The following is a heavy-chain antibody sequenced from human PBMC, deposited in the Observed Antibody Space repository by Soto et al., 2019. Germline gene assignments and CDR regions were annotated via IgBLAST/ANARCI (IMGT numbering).Heavy chain of an antibody. V-gene: IGHV4-59*01. CDR2: IYYSGST. CDR3: ARSGIAAAGTDYFDY. D-gene: IGHD6-13*01. Sequence: PSETLSLTCTVSGGSISSYYWSWIRQPPGKGLEWIGYIYYSGSTNYNPSLKSRVTISVDTSKNQFSLKLSSVTAADTAVYYCARSGIAAAGTDYFDYWGQGNLVTVSS. CDR1: GGSISSYY. J-gene: IGHJ4*02.